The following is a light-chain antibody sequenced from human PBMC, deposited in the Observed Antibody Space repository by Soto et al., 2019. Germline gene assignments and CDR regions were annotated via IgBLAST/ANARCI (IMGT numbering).Light chain of an antibody. J-gene: IGLJ3*02. CDR3: GTWDSSLSAWV. V-gene: IGLV1-51*01. CDR1: SSNIGAGYD. CDR2: DNN. Sequence: QSVLTQPPSVSGAPGQRVTISCTGSSSNIGAGYDVHWYQQLPGTAPKLLIYDNNKRPSGIPDRFSGSKSGTSATLGITGLQTGDEADYYCGTWDSSLSAWVFGGGTKLTV.